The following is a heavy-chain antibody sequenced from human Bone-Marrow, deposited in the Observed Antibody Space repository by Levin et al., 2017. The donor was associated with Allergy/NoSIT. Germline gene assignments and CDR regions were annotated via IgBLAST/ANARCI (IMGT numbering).Heavy chain of an antibody. CDR1: GFSFTNYA. Sequence: GGSLRLSCTASGFSFTNYAVSWVRQAPGKGLEWVSGISGRGGSTYYADSVKGRFSISRDNSENTMFLQMNSVRAEDTAVYYCARDVGQELVFHWYFDLRGRGTLVTVSS. V-gene: IGHV3-23*01. CDR2: ISGRGGST. CDR3: ARDVGQELVFHWYFDL. D-gene: IGHD6-13*01. J-gene: IGHJ2*01.